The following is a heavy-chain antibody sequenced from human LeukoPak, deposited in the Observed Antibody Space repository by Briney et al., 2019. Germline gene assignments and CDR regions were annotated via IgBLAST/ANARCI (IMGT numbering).Heavy chain of an antibody. Sequence: ASVKVSCKASGYTFTGYYMHWVRHAPGQGLEWMGWINPNSGGTNYAQKFQGRVTMTRDTSISTAYMELSRLRSDDTAVYYCARGAKNTAMVDYWGQGTLVTVSS. V-gene: IGHV1-2*02. CDR3: ARGAKNTAMVDY. D-gene: IGHD5-18*01. CDR2: INPNSGGT. CDR1: GYTFTGYY. J-gene: IGHJ4*02.